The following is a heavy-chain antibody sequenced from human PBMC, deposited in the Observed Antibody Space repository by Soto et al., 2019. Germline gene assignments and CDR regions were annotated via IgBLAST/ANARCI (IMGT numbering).Heavy chain of an antibody. CDR2: IYYTGST. J-gene: IGHJ6*02. D-gene: IGHD4-17*01. V-gene: IGHV4-30-4*01. CDR1: GGSFSSGDYY. Sequence: SETLSLTCTVSGGSFSSGDYYWSWVRQPPGKGLEWIGYIYYTGSTFNNPSLKSRVSISIDTSKTQFSLKLSSVTAADTAVYYCARIHFGDEPSYYYYGMDVWGQGTTVPVS. CDR3: ARIHFGDEPSYYYYGMDV.